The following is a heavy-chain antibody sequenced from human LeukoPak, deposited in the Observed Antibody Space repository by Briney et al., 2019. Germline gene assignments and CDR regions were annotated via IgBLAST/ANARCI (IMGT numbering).Heavy chain of an antibody. CDR2: ISSSSSYI. CDR3: ARGYCGGDCYSEFDY. D-gene: IGHD2-21*02. J-gene: IGHJ4*02. V-gene: IGHV3-21*01. Sequence: GGSLRLSCAASGFTFSSYSMNWVRQAPGKGLDWVSSISSSSSYIYYADSVKGRFTISRDNAKNSLYLQMNSLRAEDTAVYYCARGYCGGDCYSEFDYWGQGTLVTVSS. CDR1: GFTFSSYS.